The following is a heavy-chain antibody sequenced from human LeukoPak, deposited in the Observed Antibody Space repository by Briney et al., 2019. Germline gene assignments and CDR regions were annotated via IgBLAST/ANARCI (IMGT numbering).Heavy chain of an antibody. J-gene: IGHJ4*02. CDR3: ASGYYDSSGYYYLGY. CDR1: GGSISSSSYY. D-gene: IGHD3-22*01. CDR2: IYYSGST. Sequence: SETLSLTCTVSGGSISSSSYYWGWIRQPPGKGLEWIGSIYYSGSTYYNPSLKSRVTISVDTSKNQFSLKLSSVTAADTAVYYCASGYYDSSGYYYLGYWGQGTLVTVSS. V-gene: IGHV4-39*07.